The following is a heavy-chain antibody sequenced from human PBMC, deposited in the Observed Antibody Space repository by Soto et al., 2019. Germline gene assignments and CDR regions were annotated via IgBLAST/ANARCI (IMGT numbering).Heavy chain of an antibody. CDR1: GFTFSSYS. Sequence: EVQLVESGGGLVQPGGSLRLSCAASGFTFSSYSMNWVRQAPGKGLEWVSYISSSSSTIYYEDSVKGRFTISRDNAKNSLYLQMNSLRAEDTAVYYCARPRDGDYKNYYYYYMDVWGKGTTVTVSS. D-gene: IGHD4-17*01. V-gene: IGHV3-48*01. J-gene: IGHJ6*03. CDR3: ARPRDGDYKNYYYYYMDV. CDR2: ISSSSSTI.